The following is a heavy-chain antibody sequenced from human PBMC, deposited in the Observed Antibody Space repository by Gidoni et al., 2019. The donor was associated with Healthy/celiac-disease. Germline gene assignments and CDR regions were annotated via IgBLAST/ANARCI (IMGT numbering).Heavy chain of an antibody. CDR3: AKGGHSYGPEHY. J-gene: IGHJ4*02. V-gene: IGHV3-30*18. Sequence: QVQLVESGGGVVQPGRSLRLSCAASGFTFSSYGMHWVRQAPGKGLGWVAVISYDGNNKYYADSMKGRFTISRDNSKNTLYLQMNNLRAEDTAVYYCAKGGHSYGPEHYWGQGTLVTVSS. D-gene: IGHD5-18*01. CDR1: GFTFSSYG. CDR2: ISYDGNNK.